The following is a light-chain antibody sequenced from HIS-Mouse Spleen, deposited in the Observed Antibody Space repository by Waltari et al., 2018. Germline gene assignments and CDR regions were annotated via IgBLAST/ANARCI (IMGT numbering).Light chain of an antibody. CDR2: GVS. Sequence: QSDLTQPASVAGSPGQSLTIPCTGTSSDVGGYHYVPWYQQHPGKAPKLMFSGVSNRPSGVSIRFSGSKSGNTASLTISGLQAEDEADYYCSSYTSSSTLVFGGGTKLTVL. CDR3: SSYTSSSTLV. V-gene: IGLV2-14*03. CDR1: SSDVGGYHY. J-gene: IGLJ2*01.